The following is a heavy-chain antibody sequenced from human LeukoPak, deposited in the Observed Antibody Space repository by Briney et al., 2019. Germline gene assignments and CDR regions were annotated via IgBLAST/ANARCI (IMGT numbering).Heavy chain of an antibody. J-gene: IGHJ4*02. CDR3: AKSPGPMPASTIYYFDH. CDR1: GFTFSSYG. Sequence: PGGSLRLSCAASGFTFSSYGIHWVRQAPGKGLEWVVFIWSDGFNKYYADSVKGRFTISRDNSKNTLYLQMNNLRADDTAVYYCAKSPGPMPASTIYYFDHWGQGALVTVSA. CDR2: IWSDGFNK. V-gene: IGHV3-30*02. D-gene: IGHD5-24*01.